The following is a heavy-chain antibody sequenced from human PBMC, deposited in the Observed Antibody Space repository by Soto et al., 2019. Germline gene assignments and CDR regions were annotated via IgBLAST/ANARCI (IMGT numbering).Heavy chain of an antibody. D-gene: IGHD3-16*01. J-gene: IGHJ5*02. Sequence: PSETLSLTCTVSGGSISSYYWSWIRQPPGKGLEWIAYINYSGSTNYNPSLKSRVTISVDTSKNQFSLKLSSVTAADTAVYYCAREFEGGVKFDPWGQGTLVTVSS. V-gene: IGHV4-59*01. CDR1: GGSISSYY. CDR2: INYSGST. CDR3: AREFEGGVKFDP.